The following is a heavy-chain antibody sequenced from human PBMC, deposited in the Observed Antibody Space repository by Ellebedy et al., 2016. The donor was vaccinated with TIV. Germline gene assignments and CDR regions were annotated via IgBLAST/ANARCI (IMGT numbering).Heavy chain of an antibody. CDR3: ATDVVPGAKGLGY. Sequence: GESLKISXVASGYTFSNYAVNWVRQTPGKGLEWVSSISSNSRYIHYADSVQGRFTISRDNAKNSLYLQMNSLRAEDTALYYCATDVVPGAKGLGYWGQGTLVTVSS. V-gene: IGHV3-21*01. D-gene: IGHD2-2*01. CDR1: GYTFSNYA. J-gene: IGHJ4*02. CDR2: ISSNSRYI.